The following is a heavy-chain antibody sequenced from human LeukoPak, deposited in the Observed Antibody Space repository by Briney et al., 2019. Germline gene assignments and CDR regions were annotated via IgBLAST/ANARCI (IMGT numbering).Heavy chain of an antibody. D-gene: IGHD1-1*01. V-gene: IGHV1-18*01. Sequence: GASVKVSCKASGYTFTSYGISWVRQAPGQGLEWMGWISAYNGNINYAQKLQGRVTMTTDTSTSTAYMELRSLRSDDTAVYYCARGTTGLDLHYYYYYMDVWGKGTTVTVSS. J-gene: IGHJ6*03. CDR3: ARGTTGLDLHYYYYYMDV. CDR2: ISAYNGNI. CDR1: GYTFTSYG.